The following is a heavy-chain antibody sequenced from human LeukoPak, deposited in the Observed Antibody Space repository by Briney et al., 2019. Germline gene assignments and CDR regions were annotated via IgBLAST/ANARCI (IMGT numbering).Heavy chain of an antibody. J-gene: IGHJ4*02. CDR2: ITADGGGT. D-gene: IGHD4-17*01. CDR1: GFSFGSSV. CDR3: VKEDHYGDYVQIDH. V-gene: IGHV3-23*01. Sequence: GGSLRLSCAASGFSFGSSVMSWVRQAPGKGLEWVSAITADGGGTNHADPVKGRFTISRDNSKSTLYLQMNSLRAEDTAVYYCVKEDHYGDYVQIDHWGQGTLVTVSS.